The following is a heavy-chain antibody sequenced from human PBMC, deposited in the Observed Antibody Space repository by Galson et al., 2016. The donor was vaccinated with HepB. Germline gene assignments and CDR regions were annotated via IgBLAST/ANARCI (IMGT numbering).Heavy chain of an antibody. J-gene: IGHJ4*02. D-gene: IGHD4/OR15-4a*01. CDR2: ISTSGSTI. CDR1: GFTFSDYY. V-gene: IGHV3-11*01. Sequence: SLRLSCAASGFTFSDYYMSWIRQAPGKGLEWVSYISTSGSTIYNADSVKGRFTISRDNAKNSLHLQLNSLRAEDTAVYYCASDRWRYDDYGLYFDYWGQGTLVTVSS. CDR3: ASDRWRYDDYGLYFDY.